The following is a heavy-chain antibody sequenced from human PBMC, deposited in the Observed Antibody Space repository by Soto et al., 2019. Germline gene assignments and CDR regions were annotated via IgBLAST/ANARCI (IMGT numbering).Heavy chain of an antibody. J-gene: IGHJ4*02. D-gene: IGHD2-2*01. CDR3: ARGPFQYIVVVPAAKGYFDY. Sequence: SETLSLTCAVYGGSFSGYYWSWIRQPPGKGLEWIGEINHSGSTNYNPSLKSRVTISVDTSKNQFSLKLSSVTAADTAVYYCARGPFQYIVVVPAAKGYFDYWGQGTLVTVSS. CDR2: INHSGST. V-gene: IGHV4-34*01. CDR1: GGSFSGYY.